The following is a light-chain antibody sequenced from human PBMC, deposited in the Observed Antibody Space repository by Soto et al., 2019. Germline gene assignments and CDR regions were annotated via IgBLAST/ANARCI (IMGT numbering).Light chain of an antibody. J-gene: IGKJ1*01. V-gene: IGKV1-17*03. CDR1: QGISNY. CDR3: LQPNNYPRP. CDR2: SAS. Sequence: DIQMTQSPSAMSASVEDRVTITCRANQGISNYLAWFQQKPGKVPKRLIHSASTLQSGFPSRFSRSGSGTEFTLTISGLQPEDFATYYCLQPNNYPRPFGQGTTVDLK.